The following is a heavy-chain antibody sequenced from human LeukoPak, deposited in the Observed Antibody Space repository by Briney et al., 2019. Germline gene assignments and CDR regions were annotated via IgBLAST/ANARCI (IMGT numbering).Heavy chain of an antibody. Sequence: SETLSLTCAVYGGSFSGYYWSWIRQPPGKGLEWIGEMNHSGSTNYNPSLKSRVTISVDTSKNQFSLKLSSVTAADTAVYYCTRDRSALDTWGQGTLVTVSS. CDR1: GGSFSGYY. V-gene: IGHV4-34*01. CDR2: MNHSGST. CDR3: TRDRSALDT. J-gene: IGHJ3*02.